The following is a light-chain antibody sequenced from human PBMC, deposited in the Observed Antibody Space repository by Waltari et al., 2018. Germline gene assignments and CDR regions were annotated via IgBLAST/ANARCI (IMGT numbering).Light chain of an antibody. Sequence: QSALAQPPSASGSPGQSVPISCTGTGRDVGGSNYVSWYQQHPGKAPKLMIYEVSKRPSGVPDRFSGSKSGNTASLTVSGLQAEDEAAYYCSSYAGSNFVVFGGGTKVTVL. V-gene: IGLV2-8*01. CDR3: SSYAGSNFVV. CDR2: EVS. J-gene: IGLJ2*01. CDR1: GRDVGGSNY.